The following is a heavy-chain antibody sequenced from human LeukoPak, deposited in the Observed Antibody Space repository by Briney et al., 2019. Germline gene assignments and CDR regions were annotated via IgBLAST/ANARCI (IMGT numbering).Heavy chain of an antibody. CDR1: GGSISSYY. Sequence: SETLSLTCTVSGGSISSYYWSWIRQPPGKGLEWIGYIYTSGSTNYNPSLKSRVTISVDTSKNQFSLKLSSVTAADTAVYYCARRRGLCFDYWGQGTLVTVSS. V-gene: IGHV4-4*09. J-gene: IGHJ4*02. CDR3: ARRRGLCFDY. CDR2: IYTSGST.